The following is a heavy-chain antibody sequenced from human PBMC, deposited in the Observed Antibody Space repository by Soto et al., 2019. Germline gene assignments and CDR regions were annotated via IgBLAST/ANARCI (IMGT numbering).Heavy chain of an antibody. J-gene: IGHJ4*02. CDR1: GGSISSGDYY. D-gene: IGHD6-13*01. V-gene: IGHV4-30-4*01. CDR2: IYYSGST. Sequence: SETLSLTCTVSGGSISSGDYYWSWIRQPPGKGLEWIGYIYYSGSTYYNPSLKSRVTISVDTSKNQFSLKLSSVTAADTAVYYCARASIAAAGPYYFDYWGQGTLVTVSS. CDR3: ARASIAAAGPYYFDY.